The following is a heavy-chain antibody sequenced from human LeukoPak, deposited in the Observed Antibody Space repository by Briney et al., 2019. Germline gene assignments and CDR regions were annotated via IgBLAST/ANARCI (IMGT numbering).Heavy chain of an antibody. Sequence: GASVKVSCKASGGTFSSYAISWVRQAPGQGLEWMGGIIPIFGTANYAQKFQGRVTITADESTSTAYMELSSLRSEDTAVYYCARDLFSGGQQLATAFGYWGQGTLVTVSS. D-gene: IGHD6-13*01. J-gene: IGHJ4*02. CDR3: ARDLFSGGQQLATAFGY. CDR2: IIPIFGTA. CDR1: GGTFSSYA. V-gene: IGHV1-69*13.